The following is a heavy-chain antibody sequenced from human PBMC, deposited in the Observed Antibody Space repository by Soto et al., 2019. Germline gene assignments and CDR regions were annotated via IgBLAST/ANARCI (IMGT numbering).Heavy chain of an antibody. Sequence: SETLSLTCTVSGGSISSYYWSWIRQPPGKGLEWIGYIYYSGSTNYNPSLKSRVTISVDTSKNQFSLKLSSVTAADTAVYYCARVRRLGWPYYYYMDVWGKGTTVTVSS. CDR3: ARVRRLGWPYYYYMDV. D-gene: IGHD3-16*01. CDR1: GGSISSYY. J-gene: IGHJ6*03. CDR2: IYYSGST. V-gene: IGHV4-59*01.